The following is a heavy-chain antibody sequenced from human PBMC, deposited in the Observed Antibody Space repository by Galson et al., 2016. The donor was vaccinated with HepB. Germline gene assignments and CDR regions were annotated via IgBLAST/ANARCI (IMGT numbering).Heavy chain of an antibody. D-gene: IGHD3-9*01. CDR2: IIPIFGTP. CDR3: ATLSYDVVTGYQYFFDH. J-gene: IGHJ4*02. CDR1: GDSFNRYF. V-gene: IGHV1-69*13. Sequence: SVKVSCKASGDSFNRYFISWVRQAPGHELEWMGGIIPIFGTPDYAQKLQGRVIITADVSTSTSYMELSSLRFEDTAVYYCATLSYDVVTGYQYFFDHWGQGTLVTVSS.